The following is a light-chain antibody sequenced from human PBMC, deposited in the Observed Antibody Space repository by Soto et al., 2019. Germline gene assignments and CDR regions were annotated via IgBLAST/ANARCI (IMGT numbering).Light chain of an antibody. CDR1: QSVISSS. CDR3: QQYGGSPVT. V-gene: IGKV3-20*01. Sequence: EIVLTQSPGTLSLSPGERATLSCRASQSVISSSLAWYQQTPGQAPRLLIYGASSRATGIPDRFSGSGSGTDFTLTIGRLEPEDFAVYYCQQYGGSPVTFGQGTKLEIK. J-gene: IGKJ2*01. CDR2: GAS.